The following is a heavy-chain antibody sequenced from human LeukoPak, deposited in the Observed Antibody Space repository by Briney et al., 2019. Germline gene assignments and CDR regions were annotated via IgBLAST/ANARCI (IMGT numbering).Heavy chain of an antibody. CDR2: INTDGNIM. J-gene: IGHJ5*02. CDR3: ARAGGPPTAMGFDP. V-gene: IGHV3-74*01. D-gene: IGHD2-2*01. Sequence: GGSLRLSCAASGFTFSNSWMHWVRHTPGKGPVWVACINTDGNIMRYADSVKGRFTISRDNAKNTLYLQMNSLRVEDTAVYYCARAGGPPTAMGFDPWGQGSLVSVST. CDR1: GFTFSNSW.